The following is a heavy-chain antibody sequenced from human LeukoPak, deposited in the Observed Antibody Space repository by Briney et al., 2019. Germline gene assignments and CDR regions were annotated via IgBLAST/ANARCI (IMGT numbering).Heavy chain of an antibody. CDR1: GGSISSYY. V-gene: IGHV4-59*01. Sequence: SETLSLTCTVSGGSISSYYWSWIRQPPGKGLERIGYIYYSGSTNYNPSLKSRVTISVDTSKNQFSLKLSSVTAADTAVYYCAGASYDSSGVHWGQGTLVTVSS. D-gene: IGHD3-22*01. CDR3: AGASYDSSGVH. CDR2: IYYSGST. J-gene: IGHJ4*02.